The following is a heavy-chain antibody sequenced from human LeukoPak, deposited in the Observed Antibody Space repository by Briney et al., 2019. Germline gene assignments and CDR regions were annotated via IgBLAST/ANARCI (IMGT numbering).Heavy chain of an antibody. V-gene: IGHV3-7*01. CDR3: AREGITAAADY. CDR1: GFTFSSYW. Sequence: DPGGSLRLSCAASGFTFSSYWMSWVRQAPGKGLEWVANIKQDGSEKYYVDSVKGRFTISRDNAKNSLYLQLNSLRAEDTAVYYCAREGITAAADYWGQGTLVTVSS. J-gene: IGHJ4*02. CDR2: IKQDGSEK. D-gene: IGHD6-13*01.